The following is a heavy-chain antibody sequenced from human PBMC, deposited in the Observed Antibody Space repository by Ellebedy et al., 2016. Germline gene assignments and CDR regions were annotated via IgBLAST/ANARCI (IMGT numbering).Heavy chain of an antibody. J-gene: IGHJ4*02. CDR3: AKDRNGDYVVYFDY. Sequence: GESLKISCTASGFTFSSYAMSWVRQAPGKGLEWVSAISGSGGSTYYADSVKGRFTISRDSSKNTLFLQMNSMRAEDTAIYYCAKDRNGDYVVYFDYWGQGTLVTVSS. D-gene: IGHD4-17*01. CDR2: ISGSGGST. V-gene: IGHV3-23*01. CDR1: GFTFSSYA.